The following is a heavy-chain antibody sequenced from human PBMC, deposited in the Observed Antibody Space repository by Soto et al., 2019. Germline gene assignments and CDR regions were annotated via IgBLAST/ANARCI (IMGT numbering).Heavy chain of an antibody. V-gene: IGHV3-7*01. CDR1: GFTFSTYG. J-gene: IGHJ6*03. Sequence: GGSLRLSWAASGFTFSTYGMAWFRQAPGKGREGVANIKQDGSEKYYVDSVKGRFTISRDNAKNSLYLQMNSLRAEDTAVYYCARAGILRYFAWLSYSPSYYYYYMDVWGKGTTVTVSS. D-gene: IGHD3-9*01. CDR3: ARAGILRYFAWLSYSPSYYYYYMDV. CDR2: IKQDGSEK.